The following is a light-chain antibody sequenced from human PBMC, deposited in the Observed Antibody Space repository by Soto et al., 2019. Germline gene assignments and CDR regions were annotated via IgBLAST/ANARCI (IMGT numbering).Light chain of an antibody. Sequence: DIVMTQSPDSLAVSLGERATINCKSSQSVLYSSNNKNYLAWYQQKPGQPPKLLIYWASTRESGVPDRFSGSGSGTDFTLTISSLQPEDFATYYCQQLKTYPFTFGQGTRLEI. CDR2: WAS. CDR3: QQLKTYPFT. CDR1: QSVLYSSNNKNY. J-gene: IGKJ5*01. V-gene: IGKV4-1*01.